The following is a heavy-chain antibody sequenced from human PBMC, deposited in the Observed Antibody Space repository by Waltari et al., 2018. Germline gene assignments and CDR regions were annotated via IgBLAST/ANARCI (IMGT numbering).Heavy chain of an antibody. CDR2: ISYDGSNK. D-gene: IGHD6-13*01. Sequence: QVQLVESGGGVVQPGRSLRLSCAASGFTFSSYAMHWVRQAPGKGLEWVAVISYDGSNKYYADSVKGRFTISRDNSKNTLYLQMNSLRAEDTAVYYCARVRNYSSSWPRGAFDIWGQGTMVTVSS. J-gene: IGHJ3*02. CDR3: ARVRNYSSSWPRGAFDI. CDR1: GFTFSSYA. V-gene: IGHV3-30-3*01.